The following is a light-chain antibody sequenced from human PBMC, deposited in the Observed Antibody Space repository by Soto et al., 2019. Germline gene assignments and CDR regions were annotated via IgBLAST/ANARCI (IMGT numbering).Light chain of an antibody. Sequence: QSVLTQPASVSGSPGQSITISCTGTSSDVGGYNYVSWYQQHPGKAPKLMIYDVSNRPSGVSNRFSGSKSGNPASLTISGLQAEDEADYYCSSYTSSSTLYVFVTGTKVTVL. J-gene: IGLJ1*01. CDR2: DVS. V-gene: IGLV2-14*01. CDR3: SSYTSSSTLYV. CDR1: SSDVGGYNY.